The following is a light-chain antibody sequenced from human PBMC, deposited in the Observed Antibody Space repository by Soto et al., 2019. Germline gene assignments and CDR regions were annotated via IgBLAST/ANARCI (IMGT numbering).Light chain of an antibody. V-gene: IGKV1-5*03. CDR1: QSLTSW. Sequence: IQMTQSPSTLSASVGDRVTITCRASQSLTSWLAWYQQKPGKAPKLLIYEASRLQGGVPSRFSGSGSGTEFTLTISRLQPDDSATYYGQQYKSFLTFGQGTKLEIQ. J-gene: IGKJ2*01. CDR3: QQYKSFLT. CDR2: EAS.